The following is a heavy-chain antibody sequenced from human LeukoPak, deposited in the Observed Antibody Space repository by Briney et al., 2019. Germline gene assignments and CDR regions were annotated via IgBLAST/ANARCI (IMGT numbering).Heavy chain of an antibody. CDR3: ARELGYSSSWYNYYYMDV. J-gene: IGHJ6*03. D-gene: IGHD6-13*01. Sequence: GGSLRLSCAASGFTFTNYWMHWVRQVSGKGLVWVSRINSDGSSTSYADSVKGRFTISRDNAKNSLYLQMNSLRAEDTAVYYCARELGYSSSWYNYYYMDVWGKGTTVTVSS. CDR2: INSDGSST. V-gene: IGHV3-74*01. CDR1: GFTFTNYW.